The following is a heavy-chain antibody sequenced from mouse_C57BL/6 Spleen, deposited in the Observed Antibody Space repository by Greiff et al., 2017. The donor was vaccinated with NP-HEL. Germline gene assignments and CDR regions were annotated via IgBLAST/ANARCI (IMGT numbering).Heavy chain of an antibody. CDR2: IDPNSGGT. Sequence: QVQLKQPGAELVKPGASVKLSCKASGYTFTSYWMHWVKQRPGRGLEWIGRIDPNSGGTKYNEKFKSKATLTVDKPSSTAYMQLSSLTSEDSAVYYCARSPITTVVATDFDVWGTGTTVTVSS. D-gene: IGHD1-1*01. CDR3: ARSPITTVVATDFDV. CDR1: GYTFTSYW. V-gene: IGHV1-72*01. J-gene: IGHJ1*03.